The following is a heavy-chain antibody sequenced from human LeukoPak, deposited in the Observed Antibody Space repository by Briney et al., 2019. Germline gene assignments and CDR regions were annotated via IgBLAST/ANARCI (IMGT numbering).Heavy chain of an antibody. V-gene: IGHV4-38-2*02. Sequence: PSETLSLTCTVSGYSISSGYYWGWIRQPPGKGLEWIGSIYHSGNTYYNPSLKSRVTISVDTSKNQFSLKLSSVTAADTAVYYCARSPIRMVYAIRYSDYWGQGTLVTVSS. J-gene: IGHJ4*02. CDR2: IYHSGNT. D-gene: IGHD2-8*01. CDR3: ARSPIRMVYAIRYSDY. CDR1: GYSISSGYY.